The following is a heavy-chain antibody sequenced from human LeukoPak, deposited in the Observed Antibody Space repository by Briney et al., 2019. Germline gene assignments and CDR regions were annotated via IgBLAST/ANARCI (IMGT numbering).Heavy chain of an antibody. J-gene: IGHJ4*02. Sequence: GVSLRLSCAASGFTFSGYGMHWVRQAPGKGLEWVAVISYDGSNKYYADSVKGRFTISRDNSKNTLYLQMNSLRAEDTAVYYCAKDLGYCSGGSCYRFDYWGQGTLVTVSS. CDR3: AKDLGYCSGGSCYRFDY. CDR2: ISYDGSNK. CDR1: GFTFSGYG. D-gene: IGHD2-15*01. V-gene: IGHV3-30*18.